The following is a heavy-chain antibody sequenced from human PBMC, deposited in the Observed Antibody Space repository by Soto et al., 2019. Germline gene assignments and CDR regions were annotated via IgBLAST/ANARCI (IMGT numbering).Heavy chain of an antibody. J-gene: IGHJ3*01. CDR1: GYTFTSYG. V-gene: IGHV1-18*04. Sequence: ASVQVSCKASGYTFTSYGISWVRQAPGQGLEWMGWISAYKGNTHYTQNLQGRVTVTTDTSTSTAHMELRSLRSDDTAVYYCARDFDSSGNYYAGGAFDFWGQGTLVTVSS. D-gene: IGHD3-22*01. CDR3: ARDFDSSGNYYAGGAFDF. CDR2: ISAYKGNT.